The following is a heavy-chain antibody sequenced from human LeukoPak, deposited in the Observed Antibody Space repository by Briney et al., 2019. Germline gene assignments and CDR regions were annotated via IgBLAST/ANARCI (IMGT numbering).Heavy chain of an antibody. V-gene: IGHV1-2*02. CDR3: AREVEGRYCSSTSCYPDY. CDR2: INPDSGGT. Sequence: ASVKVSCKASGYTFTSYYMHWVRQAPGQGLEWMGWINPDSGGTSYAQKFQGRVTMTRDTSISTAYMELSRLRSDDTAVYYCAREVEGRYCSSTSCYPDYWGQGTLVTVSS. D-gene: IGHD2-2*01. J-gene: IGHJ4*02. CDR1: GYTFTSYY.